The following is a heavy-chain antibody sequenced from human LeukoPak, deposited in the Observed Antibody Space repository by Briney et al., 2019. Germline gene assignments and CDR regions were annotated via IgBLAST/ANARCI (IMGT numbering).Heavy chain of an antibody. CDR1: GITFSSYA. D-gene: IGHD2-2*01. J-gene: IGHJ4*02. CDR3: AKGRYPASGTSCYFSH. CDR2: ISGSGGST. V-gene: IGHV3-23*01. Sequence: GGSLRLSCAASGITFSSYAMTWVRQAPGKGLEWVSAISGSGGSTYYADSVKGRFTISRDNSKNTLYLQMNSLRAEDTAVYYCAKGRYPASGTSCYFSHWGQGTLVTVSS.